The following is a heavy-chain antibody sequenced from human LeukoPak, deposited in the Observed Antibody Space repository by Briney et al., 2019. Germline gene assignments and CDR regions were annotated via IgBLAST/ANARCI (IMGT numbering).Heavy chain of an antibody. CDR2: IYHSGST. CDR1: GGSFSGYY. D-gene: IGHD2-21*02. CDR3: AGGDHAFDI. V-gene: IGHV4-34*01. Sequence: PSETLSLTCAVYGGSFSGYYWSWVRQPPGKGLEWIGEIYHSGSTNYNPSLKSRVTISVDKSKNQFSLKLSSVTAADTAVYYCAGGDHAFDIWGQGTMVTVSS. J-gene: IGHJ3*02.